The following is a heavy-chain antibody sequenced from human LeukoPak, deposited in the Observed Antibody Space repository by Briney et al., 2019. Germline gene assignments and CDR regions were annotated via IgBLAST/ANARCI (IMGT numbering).Heavy chain of an antibody. CDR2: IYYSGST. V-gene: IGHV4-59*12. CDR1: GGSISSYY. D-gene: IGHD3-9*01. Sequence: TSETLSLTCTVSGGSISSYYWSWIRQPPGKGLEGIGYIYYSGSTNYNPSLKSRVTISVDTSKNQFSLKLSSVTAADTAVYYCARRRRLTGYYIDYWGQGTLVTVSS. J-gene: IGHJ4*02. CDR3: ARRRRLTGYYIDY.